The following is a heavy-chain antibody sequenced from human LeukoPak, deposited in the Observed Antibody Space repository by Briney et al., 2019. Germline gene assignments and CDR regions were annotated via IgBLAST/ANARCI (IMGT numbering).Heavy chain of an antibody. CDR3: ASRRDY. CDR2: IGSSGRTI. J-gene: IGHJ4*02. CDR1: GFAFGSYN. V-gene: IGHV3-48*04. Sequence: GGSLRLSCAASGFAFGSYNMNWVRQAPGKGLEWVSNIGSSGRTIFYADSVKGRFTISRDNAKNSLYLQMNSLRVEDTAIYYCASRRDYWGQGTLVTVSS.